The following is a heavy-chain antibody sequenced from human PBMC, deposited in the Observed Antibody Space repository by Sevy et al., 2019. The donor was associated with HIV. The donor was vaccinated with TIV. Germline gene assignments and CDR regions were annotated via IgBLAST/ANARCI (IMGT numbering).Heavy chain of an antibody. J-gene: IGHJ4*02. CDR1: GFSFSSYE. D-gene: IGHD4-17*01. V-gene: IGHV3-48*03. CDR3: ARDLPPSATTVAHFDY. Sequence: GGCLRLSCAASGFSFSSYEMNWVRQAPGKGLEWVSFITSSGSTKHYSDSVRDRFTISRDNAKYSLSLQSNSLRAEDTPIYYCARDLPPSATTVAHFDYWGQGTLVTVSS. CDR2: ITSSGSTK.